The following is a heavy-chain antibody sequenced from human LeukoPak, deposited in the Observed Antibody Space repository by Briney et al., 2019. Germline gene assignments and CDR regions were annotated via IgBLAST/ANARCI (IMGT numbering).Heavy chain of an antibody. CDR3: AKDPPIAAAVTGLFYYFDY. Sequence: SGGSLRLSCAASGFTFSSYAMSWVRQAPGKGLEWVSAISSSGGSTYYADSVKGRFTISRDNSKNTLYLQMNSLRAEDTAVYYCAKDPPIAAAVTGLFYYFDYWGQGTLVTVSS. CDR1: GFTFSSYA. V-gene: IGHV3-23*01. CDR2: ISSSGGST. J-gene: IGHJ4*02. D-gene: IGHD6-13*01.